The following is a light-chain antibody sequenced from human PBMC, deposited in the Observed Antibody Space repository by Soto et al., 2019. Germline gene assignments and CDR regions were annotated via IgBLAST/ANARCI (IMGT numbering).Light chain of an antibody. CDR3: QQYTNWPPMA. V-gene: IGKV3-15*01. Sequence: EIVMTQSPSTLSVSPGERATLSCRASQGVSSNLAWYQQKPGQAPRLLIYGASTRATGIPARFSGSGSGTEFTLHISSMQQEEFAAYYCQQYTNWPPMAFGQGTKVEIK. CDR2: GAS. CDR1: QGVSSN. J-gene: IGKJ1*01.